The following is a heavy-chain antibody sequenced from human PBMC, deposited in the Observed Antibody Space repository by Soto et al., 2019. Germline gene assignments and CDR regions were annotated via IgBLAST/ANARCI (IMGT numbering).Heavy chain of an antibody. V-gene: IGHV1-2*02. CDR1: GYTFTGYY. D-gene: IGHD6-13*01. Sequence: ASVKVSCKASGYTFTGYYMHWVGQAPGQGLEWMGWINPNSGGTNYAQKFQGRVTMTRDTSISTAYMELSRLRSDDTAVYYCARGRGSSSYKSPEYWGQGTLVIVSS. CDR3: ARGRGSSSYKSPEY. CDR2: INPNSGGT. J-gene: IGHJ4*02.